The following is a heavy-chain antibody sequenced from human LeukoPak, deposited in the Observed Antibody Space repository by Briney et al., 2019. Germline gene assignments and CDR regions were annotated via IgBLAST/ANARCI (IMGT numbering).Heavy chain of an antibody. CDR2: IYYNGNS. J-gene: IGHJ4*02. CDR3: ASEYSSSPAY. D-gene: IGHD6-6*01. CDR1: GGSISSSTYH. V-gene: IGHV4-39*01. Sequence: SETLSLTCTVSGGSISSSTYHWGWIRQPPGKGLEWIGSIYYNGNSYYNLSLRSRLTLSVDTSKNQFSLKLSSVTAADTAVYYCASEYSSSPAYWGQGTLATVSS.